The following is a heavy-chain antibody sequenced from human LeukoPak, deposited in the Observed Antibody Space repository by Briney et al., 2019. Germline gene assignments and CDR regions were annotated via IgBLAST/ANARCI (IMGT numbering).Heavy chain of an antibody. CDR3: ARGWGYFDS. D-gene: IGHD7-27*01. Sequence: KPSETLSLTCTVSGGSVSSYYLSWIRQPPGKGLEWIGYIYYSGSTNYSPPLKSRVTISVDTSKNQFSLKLSSVTAADTAVYYCARGWGYFDSWGQGTLVTVSS. CDR1: GGSVSSYY. V-gene: IGHV4-59*08. J-gene: IGHJ4*02. CDR2: IYYSGST.